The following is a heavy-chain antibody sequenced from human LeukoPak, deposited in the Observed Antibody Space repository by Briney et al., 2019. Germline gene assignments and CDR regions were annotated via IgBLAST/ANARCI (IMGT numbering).Heavy chain of an antibody. CDR2: ISSSVTYI. V-gene: IGHV3-21*01. CDR1: GFTFSDYS. Sequence: GGSLRLSCAASGFTFSDYSMNWVRQAPGKGLEWVSSISSSVTYIYYADSVKGRFTISRDNAKNSLYLQMNSLRAEDTAVYYCARQPEYSYGPNWFDPWGQGTLVTVSS. D-gene: IGHD5-18*01. CDR3: ARQPEYSYGPNWFDP. J-gene: IGHJ5*02.